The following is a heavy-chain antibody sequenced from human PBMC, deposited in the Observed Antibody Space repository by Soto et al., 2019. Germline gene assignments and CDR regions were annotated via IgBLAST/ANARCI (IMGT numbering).Heavy chain of an antibody. Sequence: SETLSLTCAVYGGSFSAYCWTWIRQPPGKGLEWIGEIYYSGSTNYNPSLRSRVTISLDTSKNQVSLKLNSVTAADTAVYYCARLPGGDGAPWGQGILVTVSS. V-gene: IGHV4-34*01. D-gene: IGHD2-21*02. CDR1: GGSFSAYC. CDR2: IYYSGST. CDR3: ARLPGGDGAP. J-gene: IGHJ5*02.